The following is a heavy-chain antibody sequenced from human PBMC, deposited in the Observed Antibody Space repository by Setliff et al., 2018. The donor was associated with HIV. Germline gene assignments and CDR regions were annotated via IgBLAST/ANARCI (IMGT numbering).Heavy chain of an antibody. CDR3: AKSLLVAGNDY. CDR1: GFTFSRYG. V-gene: IGHV3-20*04. CDR2: INWNGGST. J-gene: IGHJ4*02. Sequence: GGSLRLSCAASGFTFSRYGMHWVRQAPGKGLEWVSGINWNGGSTGYVDSVKGRFTISRDNSKNTLYLQMISLRADDTAVYYCAKSLLVAGNDYWGQGTLVTVSS. D-gene: IGHD2-8*02.